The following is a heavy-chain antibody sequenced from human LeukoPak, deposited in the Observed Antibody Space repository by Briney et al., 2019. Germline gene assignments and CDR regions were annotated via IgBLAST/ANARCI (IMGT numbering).Heavy chain of an antibody. V-gene: IGHV3-21*04. CDR2: MSTGVAYI. CDR3: SRGRPTGASRVFVVQ. D-gene: IGHD2-15*01. CDR1: GFTFVSNS. J-gene: IGHJ4*02. Sequence: SLRQSCAASGFTFVSNSMTGVRQPPARGLEGVSSMSTGVAYIYYADSVRGRFIISRDNAKNPLYLLMNRQRVDDTAVCYCSRGRPTGASRVFVVQWGQGTLVTVSS.